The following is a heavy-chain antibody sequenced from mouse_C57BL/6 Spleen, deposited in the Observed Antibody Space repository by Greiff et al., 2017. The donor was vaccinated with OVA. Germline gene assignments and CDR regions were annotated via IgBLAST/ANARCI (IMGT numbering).Heavy chain of an antibody. CDR1: GFTFSSYA. J-gene: IGHJ1*03. D-gene: IGHD1-1*01. Sequence: EVQLVESGEGLVKHGGSLKLSCAASGFTFSSYAMSWVRQTPEKRLEWVAYISSGGDYIYYADTVKGRFTISRDNARNTLYLQMSSLKSEDTAMYYCTRDPHYYGSSHWYFDVWGTGTTVTVSA. V-gene: IGHV5-9-1*02. CDR3: TRDPHYYGSSHWYFDV. CDR2: ISSGGDYI.